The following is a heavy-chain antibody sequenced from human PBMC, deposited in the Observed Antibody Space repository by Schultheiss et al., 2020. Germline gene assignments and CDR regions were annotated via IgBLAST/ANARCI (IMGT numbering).Heavy chain of an antibody. D-gene: IGHD6-19*01. CDR1: GFTFSSYS. CDR3: ARDDGGWYLHYYYYGMDV. J-gene: IGHJ6*02. CDR2: ISSSSSYI. Sequence: GESLKISCAASGFTFSSYSMNWVRQAPGKGLEWVSSISSSSSYIYYADSVKGRFTISRDNAKNSLYLQMNSLRAEDTAVYYCARDDGGWYLHYYYYGMDVWGQGTTVTVSS. V-gene: IGHV3-21*01.